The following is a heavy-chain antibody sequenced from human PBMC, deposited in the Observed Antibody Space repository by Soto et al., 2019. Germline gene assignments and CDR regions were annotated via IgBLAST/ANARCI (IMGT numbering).Heavy chain of an antibody. CDR1: GGSFSGYY. CDR3: ARNYGSGSYYYYYYYGMDV. Sequence: ASETLSLTCAVYGGSFSGYYWSWIRQPPGKGLEWIGYIYYSGSTNYNPSLKSRVTISVDTSKNQFSLKLSSVTAADTAVYYCARNYGSGSYYYYYYYGMDVWGQGTTVTVSS. J-gene: IGHJ6*02. CDR2: IYYSGST. D-gene: IGHD3-10*01. V-gene: IGHV4-59*01.